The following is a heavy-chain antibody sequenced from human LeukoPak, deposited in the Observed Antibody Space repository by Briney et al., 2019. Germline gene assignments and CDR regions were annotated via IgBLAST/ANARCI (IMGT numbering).Heavy chain of an antibody. Sequence: QPGGSLRLSCAASGFTVSSNYMSWVHQAPGKGLEWVSVIYSGGSTYYADSVKGRFTISRDNAKNSLYLQMNSLRAEDTAVYYCASFEYSSSSVDYWGQGTLVTVSS. CDR2: IYSGGST. J-gene: IGHJ4*02. CDR3: ASFEYSSSSVDY. CDR1: GFTVSSNY. D-gene: IGHD6-6*01. V-gene: IGHV3-66*01.